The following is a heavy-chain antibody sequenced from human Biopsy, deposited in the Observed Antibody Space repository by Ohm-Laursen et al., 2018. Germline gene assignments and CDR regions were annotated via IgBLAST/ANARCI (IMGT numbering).Heavy chain of an antibody. Sequence: SVKVPCKAPGGTFSNYGVNWVRQAPGQGLEWLGGNIPILGTGNYAQKFQDRVTVAADTSTSTATMELRSLRSDDTAVYYCATKLTGYFHHWGQGTLVIVSS. CDR2: NIPILGTG. CDR1: GGTFSNYG. D-gene: IGHD3-9*01. CDR3: ATKLTGYFHH. J-gene: IGHJ1*01. V-gene: IGHV1-69*06.